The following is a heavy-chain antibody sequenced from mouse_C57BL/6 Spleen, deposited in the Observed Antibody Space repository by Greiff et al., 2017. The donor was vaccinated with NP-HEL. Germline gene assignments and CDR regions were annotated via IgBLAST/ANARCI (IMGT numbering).Heavy chain of an antibody. CDR1: GFSLTSYG. CDR2: IWSGGST. CDR3: DRSWGHYTFAY. Sequence: QVQLQQSGPGLVQPSQSLSITCTVSGFSLTSYGVHWVRQSPGKGLEWLGVIWSGGSTDYNAAFISRLSISKDNSKSHVFFKMNSLQADDTARYYCDRSWGHYTFAYWGQGTLVTVSA. D-gene: IGHD2-12*01. J-gene: IGHJ3*01. V-gene: IGHV2-2*01.